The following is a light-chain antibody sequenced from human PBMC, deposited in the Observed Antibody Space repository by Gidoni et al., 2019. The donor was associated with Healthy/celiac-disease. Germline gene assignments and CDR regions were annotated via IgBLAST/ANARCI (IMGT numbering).Light chain of an antibody. CDR2: DAS. CDR3: QQYDNLPPIRT. V-gene: IGKV1-33*01. J-gene: IGKJ3*01. Sequence: DIQMTQSPSSLSASVGDRVTITCQASQDISNYLNWYQQKPGKAPKLLIYDASNLETGVPSRFSGSGSGTDFTFTISSLQPEDIATYYCQQYDNLPPIRTFXPXTKVDIK. CDR1: QDISNY.